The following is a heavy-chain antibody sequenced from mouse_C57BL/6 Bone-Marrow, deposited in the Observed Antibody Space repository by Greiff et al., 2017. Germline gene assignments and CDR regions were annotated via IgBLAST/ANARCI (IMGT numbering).Heavy chain of an antibody. J-gene: IGHJ3*01. CDR1: GYTFTSYW. Sequence: QVQLQQPGAELVMPGASVKLSCKASGYTFTSYWMHWVKQRPGQGLEWIGEIDPSDSYTNYNQKFKGKSTLTVDKSSSTAYMQLSSLTDEDSAVYYCAGERDYYGSSYAWFAYWGQGTLVTVSA. V-gene: IGHV1-69*01. CDR2: IDPSDSYT. D-gene: IGHD1-1*01. CDR3: AGERDYYGSSYAWFAY.